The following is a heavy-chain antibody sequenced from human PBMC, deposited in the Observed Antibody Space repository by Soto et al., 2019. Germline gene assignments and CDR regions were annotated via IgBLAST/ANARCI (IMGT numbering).Heavy chain of an antibody. CDR1: GHSISSGGYS. CDR3: ARGGDYYGSGSSSRVWFDP. CDR2: IYHTGKT. J-gene: IGHJ5*02. V-gene: IGHV4-30-2*01. Sequence: SENLSLTCAVSGHSISSGGYSWSWIRQPPGKGLEWIGYIYHTGKTYYNPSLKSRVTISVDKSKNQFSLKLSSVIAADTAVYYCARGGDYYGSGSSSRVWFDPWGQGTRVT. D-gene: IGHD3-10*01.